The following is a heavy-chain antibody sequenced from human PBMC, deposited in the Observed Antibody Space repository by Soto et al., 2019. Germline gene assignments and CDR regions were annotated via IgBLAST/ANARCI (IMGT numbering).Heavy chain of an antibody. J-gene: IGHJ5*02. V-gene: IGHV4-30-4*01. D-gene: IGHD2-2*01. Sequence: QVQLQESGPGLVKPSQTLSLTCTVSGGSISSGDYYWSWIRQPPGKGLEWIGYIYYSGSTYYNPSLKSRVTISVDTSKNQFSLKLSSVTAADTAVYYCARVRVVVLVPAGFDPWGQGTLVTVSS. CDR3: ARVRVVVLVPAGFDP. CDR2: IYYSGST. CDR1: GGSISSGDYY.